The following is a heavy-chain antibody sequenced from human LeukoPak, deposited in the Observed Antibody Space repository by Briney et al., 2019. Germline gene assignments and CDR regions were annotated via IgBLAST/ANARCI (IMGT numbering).Heavy chain of an antibody. J-gene: IGHJ4*02. CDR1: GFTFSSYA. CDR3: AKVRVFYGDYFDY. V-gene: IGHV3-23*01. Sequence: GASLRLSCAASGFTFSSYAMSWVRQAPGKGLEWVSAISGSGGSTYYADSVKGRFTISRDNSKNTLYLQMNSLRAEDTAVYYCAKVRVFYGDYFDYWGQGTLVTVSS. CDR2: ISGSGGST. D-gene: IGHD4-17*01.